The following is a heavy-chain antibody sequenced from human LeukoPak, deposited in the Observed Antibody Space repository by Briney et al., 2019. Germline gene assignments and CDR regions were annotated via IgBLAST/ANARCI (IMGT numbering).Heavy chain of an antibody. D-gene: IGHD4-23*01. Sequence: SGPTLVNPTQTLTLTCTFSGFSLSTSGMCVSWIRQPPEKALEWLARIDWDDDKYYSTSLKTRLTISKDTSKNQVVLTMTNMDPLDTATYYCARIRRTTVVTAGAFDIWGQGTMVTVSS. CDR1: GFSLSTSGMC. CDR2: IDWDDDK. J-gene: IGHJ3*02. V-gene: IGHV2-70*11. CDR3: ARIRRTTVVTAGAFDI.